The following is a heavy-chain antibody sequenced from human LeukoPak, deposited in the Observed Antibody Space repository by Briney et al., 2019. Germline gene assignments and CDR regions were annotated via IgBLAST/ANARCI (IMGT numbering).Heavy chain of an antibody. CDR1: GFTFSSYW. CDR3: ARDTGFGEFFDY. J-gene: IGHJ4*02. Sequence: PGGSLRLSCAASGFTFSSYWMSWVRQAPGKGLEWVANIKQDGSEKYYVDSVKGRFTISRDNAKNSLYLQMHSLRAEDTAMYYCARDTGFGEFFDYWGQGTLVTVSS. V-gene: IGHV3-7*01. CDR2: IKQDGSEK. D-gene: IGHD3-10*01.